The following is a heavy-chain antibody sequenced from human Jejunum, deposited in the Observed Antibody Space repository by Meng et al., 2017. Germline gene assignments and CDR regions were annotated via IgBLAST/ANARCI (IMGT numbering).Heavy chain of an antibody. CDR3: AREGAVTSRSFDD. Sequence: SETLSLTCIVSGDSISSNYWTWIRQPAGKGLEWIGRISTSGSTNYNPSLKSRVTMSVDTSKNQFSLKLSSVTAADTAVYYCAREGAVTSRSFDDWGQGTLVTVSS. CDR1: GDSISSNY. V-gene: IGHV4-4*07. CDR2: ISTSGST. J-gene: IGHJ4*02. D-gene: IGHD4-17*01.